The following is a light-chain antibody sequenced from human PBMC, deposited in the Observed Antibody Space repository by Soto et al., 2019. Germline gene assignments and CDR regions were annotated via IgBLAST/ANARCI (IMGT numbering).Light chain of an antibody. CDR3: QQYDKLVS. CDR2: DTS. V-gene: IGKV1-33*01. J-gene: IGKJ2*01. Sequence: DIQMTQSPASLSASVGDRVTITCQASQDISNYLNWYQQKAGKAPKLLIYDTSELHTGVPSRFSGSGSGTDFTFTISSLQPEDIATYYCQQYDKLVSFGPGTKLEIK. CDR1: QDISNY.